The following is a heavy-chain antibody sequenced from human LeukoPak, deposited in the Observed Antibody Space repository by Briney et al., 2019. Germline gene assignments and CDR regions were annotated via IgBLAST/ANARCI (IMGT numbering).Heavy chain of an antibody. V-gene: IGHV4-59*01. J-gene: IGHJ4*02. CDR1: GGSISGYY. D-gene: IGHD1-14*01. CDR3: VRVGNGTIDY. CDR2: IYYSGST. Sequence: SETLSLTCTVSGGSISGYYWGWIRQPPGKRLEWIGYIYYSGSTNYHPSLKSRVTISVDTSKNQFSLKLSSVTAADPGFYYCVRVGNGTIDYRGQGTLVNGSS.